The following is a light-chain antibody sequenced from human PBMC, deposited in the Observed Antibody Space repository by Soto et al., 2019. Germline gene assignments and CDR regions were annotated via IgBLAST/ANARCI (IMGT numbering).Light chain of an antibody. CDR2: DAS. Sequence: EIVLTQSPSTLSVSLGERARLSCRASQSVRSNVAWYQQKPGQAPRLLIYDASNRATDIPARFSGSGSGTDFTLTISSLEPEDFAVYYCQQRSNWPPFTFGQGTRLEIK. V-gene: IGKV3-11*01. CDR1: QSVRSN. J-gene: IGKJ5*01. CDR3: QQRSNWPPFT.